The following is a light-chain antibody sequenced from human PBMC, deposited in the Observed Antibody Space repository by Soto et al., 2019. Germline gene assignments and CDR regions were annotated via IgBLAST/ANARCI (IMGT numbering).Light chain of an antibody. J-gene: IGKJ1*01. Sequence: EIVLTQSPATLSLSPGERATLSCRASQSVSSYLAWYQQKPGQAPRLLIYDAYNRATGIQARFSGSGSGTDFTLTISSLEPEDFAVYYCKQRYNWPWTFGQGTKVDIK. CDR2: DAY. V-gene: IGKV3-11*01. CDR1: QSVSSY. CDR3: KQRYNWPWT.